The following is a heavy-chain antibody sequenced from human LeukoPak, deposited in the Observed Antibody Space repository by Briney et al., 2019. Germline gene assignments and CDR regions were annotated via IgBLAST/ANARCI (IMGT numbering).Heavy chain of an antibody. J-gene: IGHJ4*02. V-gene: IGHV4-4*07. CDR1: GGSISSYY. CDR2: IYTSGST. D-gene: IGHD5-18*01. Sequence: SETLSLTCTVSGGSISSYYWSWIRQPAGKGLEWIGRIYTSGSTNYNPSLKSRVTISVDTSKNQFSLKLSSVTAADTAVYYCARRLISGLQLWFDYRGQGTLVTVSS. CDR3: ARRLISGLQLWFDY.